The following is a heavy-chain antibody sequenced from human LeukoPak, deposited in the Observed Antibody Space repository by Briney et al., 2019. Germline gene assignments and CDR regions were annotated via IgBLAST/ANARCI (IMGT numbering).Heavy chain of an antibody. V-gene: IGHV3-30*09. CDR2: ISYDGSNK. Sequence: PGRSLRLSCAASGFTFSSYAMHWVRQAPGKGLEWVAVISYDGSNKYYADSVKGRFAISRDNSKNTLYLQMNSLRAEDTAVYYCARGWDLKYFQHWGQGTLVTVSS. D-gene: IGHD1-26*01. CDR3: ARGWDLKYFQH. J-gene: IGHJ1*01. CDR1: GFTFSSYA.